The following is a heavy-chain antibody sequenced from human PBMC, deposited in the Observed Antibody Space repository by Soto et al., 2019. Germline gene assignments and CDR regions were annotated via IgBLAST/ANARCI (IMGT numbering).Heavy chain of an antibody. CDR3: ARSLLKQQLVPYYGMDV. Sequence: SLRLSCAASGFTFSSYSMNWVRQAPGKGLEWVSSISSSSSYIYYADSVKGRFTISRDNAKNSLYLQMNSLRAEDTAVYYCARSLLKQQLVPYYGMDVWGQGTTVTVSS. V-gene: IGHV3-21*01. J-gene: IGHJ6*02. CDR2: ISSSSSYI. CDR1: GFTFSSYS. D-gene: IGHD6-13*01.